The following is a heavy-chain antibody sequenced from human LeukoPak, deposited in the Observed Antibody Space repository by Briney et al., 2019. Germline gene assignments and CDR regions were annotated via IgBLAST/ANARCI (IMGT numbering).Heavy chain of an antibody. CDR3: ARDLLGYNYHYMDV. J-gene: IGHJ6*03. CDR1: GFTFNNYN. D-gene: IGHD3-22*01. CDR2: ISSSSSSYI. Sequence: GGSLRLSCAASGFTFNNYNMIWVRQAPGKGLEWVSSISSSSSSYIYYADSVKGRFTISRDNARNSLYLQMNSLRAEDTAVYYCARDLLGYNYHYMDVWGKGTTVTVSS. V-gene: IGHV3-21*01.